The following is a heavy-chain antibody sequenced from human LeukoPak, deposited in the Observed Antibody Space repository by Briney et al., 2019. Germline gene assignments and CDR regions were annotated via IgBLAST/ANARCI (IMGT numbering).Heavy chain of an antibody. Sequence: GGSLRLSCAASGFTFSTYAMSWVRQAPGKGLEWVSGISGSVASTYYADSVKGWFTISRDNSKNTLYLQMDNLRAEDTAVYYCAKDKVASRPCYFDYWGQGTLVTVSS. D-gene: IGHD2-15*01. CDR3: AKDKVASRPCYFDY. CDR1: GFTFSTYA. CDR2: ISGSVAST. J-gene: IGHJ4*02. V-gene: IGHV3-23*01.